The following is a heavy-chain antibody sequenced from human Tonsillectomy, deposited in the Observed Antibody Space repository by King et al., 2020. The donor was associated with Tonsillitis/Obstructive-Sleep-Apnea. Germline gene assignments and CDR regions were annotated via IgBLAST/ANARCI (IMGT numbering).Heavy chain of an antibody. CDR2: ISYDGSNK. V-gene: IGHV3-30*04. CDR3: ASGHYYESSGYYYVWAFDI. CDR1: GFTFSSYA. Sequence: QLVQSGGGVVQPGRSLRLSCAASGFTFSSYAMHWVRQAPGKGLEWVAVISYDGSNKYYADSVKGRFTISRDNSKNTLYLQMNSLRAEETAVYYCASGHYYESSGYYYVWAFDIWGQGTMVTVSS. J-gene: IGHJ3*02. D-gene: IGHD3-22*01.